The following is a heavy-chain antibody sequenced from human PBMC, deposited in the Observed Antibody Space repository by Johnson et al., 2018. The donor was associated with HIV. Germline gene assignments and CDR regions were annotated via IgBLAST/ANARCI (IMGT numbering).Heavy chain of an antibody. D-gene: IGHD3-10*02. Sequence: QVQLVESGGGVVQPGGSLRLSCAASGFTLRSYGMHWVRQAPGKGLEWVAVISFDGYNKYYADSVKGRFTISRDNSKNTLYLQMNSLRAEDTAVYYCARLCSGCADAFDMWGQGTMVTVS. CDR2: ISFDGYNK. CDR1: GFTLRSYG. J-gene: IGHJ3*02. V-gene: IGHV3-30*19. CDR3: ARLCSGCADAFDM.